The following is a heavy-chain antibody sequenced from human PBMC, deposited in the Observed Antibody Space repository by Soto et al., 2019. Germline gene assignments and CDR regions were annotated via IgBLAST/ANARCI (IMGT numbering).Heavy chain of an antibody. J-gene: IGHJ3*02. CDR1: GYSFTSYW. CDR3: ARQMGNYYDSSGSPAGAFDI. D-gene: IGHD3-22*01. CDR2: IYPGDSDT. V-gene: IGHV5-51*01. Sequence: PGESLKISCKGSGYSFTSYWIGWVRQMPGKGLEWMGIIYPGDSDTRYSPSFQGQVTISADKSISTAYLQWSSLKASDTAMYYCARQMGNYYDSSGSPAGAFDIWGQGTMVTVS.